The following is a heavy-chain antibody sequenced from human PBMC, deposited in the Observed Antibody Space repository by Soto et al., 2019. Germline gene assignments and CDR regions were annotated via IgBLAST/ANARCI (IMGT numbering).Heavy chain of an antibody. CDR1: GGTFSSYA. J-gene: IGHJ3*02. Sequence: SVKVSCKASGGTFSSYAISWVRQAPGQGLEWMGGIIPIFGTANYAQKFLGRVTITADESTSTAYMELSSLRSEDTAVYYCAREGDVAVSSDAFDIWGQGTMVTVSS. CDR3: AREGDVAVSSDAFDI. V-gene: IGHV1-69*13. D-gene: IGHD6-19*01. CDR2: IIPIFGTA.